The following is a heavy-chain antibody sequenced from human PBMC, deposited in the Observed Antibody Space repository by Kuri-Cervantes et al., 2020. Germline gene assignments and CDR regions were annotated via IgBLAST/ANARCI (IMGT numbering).Heavy chain of an antibody. D-gene: IGHD3-22*01. CDR2: IKQDGSEK. Sequence: GGSLRLSCAASGFTFSSYWMSWVRQAPGKGLEWVANIKQDGSEKYYVDSVKGRFTISRDNAKNSLYLQMNSLRAEDTALYYCARATPDGSGSPYFYWGLGTPVTVSS. J-gene: IGHJ4*02. V-gene: IGHV3-7*03. CDR1: GFTFSSYW. CDR3: ARATPDGSGSPYFY.